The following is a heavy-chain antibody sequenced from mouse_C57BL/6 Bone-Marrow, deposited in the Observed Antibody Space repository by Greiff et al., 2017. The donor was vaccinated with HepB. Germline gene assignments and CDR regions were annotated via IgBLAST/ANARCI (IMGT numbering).Heavy chain of an antibody. CDR2: ISNGGGST. V-gene: IGHV5-12*01. CDR1: GFTFSDYY. J-gene: IGHJ2*01. D-gene: IGHD1-1*02. CDR3: ARHFGRGYFDY. Sequence: EVHLVESGGGLVQPGGSLKLSCAASGFTFSDYYMYWVRQTPEKRLEWVAYISNGGGSTYYPDTVKGRFTISRDNAKNTLYLQMSRLKSEDTAMYYCARHFGRGYFDYWGQGTTLTVSS.